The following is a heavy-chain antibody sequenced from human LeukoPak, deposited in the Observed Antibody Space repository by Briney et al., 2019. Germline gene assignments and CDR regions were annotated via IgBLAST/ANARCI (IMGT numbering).Heavy chain of an antibody. CDR2: IRSKANSYAT. J-gene: IGHJ4*02. Sequence: GGSLRLSCVASGFTFSGSAMHWVRQASGKGLGWVGRIRSKANSYATAYAASVKGRFTISRDDSKNTAYLQMNSLKTEDTAVYYCTRPEVGATNFDYWGQGTLVTVSS. CDR3: TRPEVGATNFDY. D-gene: IGHD1-26*01. CDR1: GFTFSGSA. V-gene: IGHV3-73*01.